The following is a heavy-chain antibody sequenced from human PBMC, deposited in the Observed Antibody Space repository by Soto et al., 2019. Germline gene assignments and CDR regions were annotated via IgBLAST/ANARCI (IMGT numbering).Heavy chain of an antibody. Sequence: VASVKVSCKASGGTFSSYAISWVRQAPGQGLEWMGGIIPIFGTANYAQKFQGRVTITADESTSTAYMELSSLRSEDTAVYYCARGTVVTHYFDSWGQGTLVTVSS. CDR3: ARGTVVTHYFDS. J-gene: IGHJ4*02. V-gene: IGHV1-69*13. CDR2: IIPIFGTA. D-gene: IGHD2-21*02. CDR1: GGTFSSYA.